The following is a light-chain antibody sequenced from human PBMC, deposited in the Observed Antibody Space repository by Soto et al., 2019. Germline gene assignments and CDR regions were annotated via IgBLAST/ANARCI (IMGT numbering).Light chain of an antibody. CDR3: QQTYRTHT. CDR1: QTISIY. V-gene: IGKV1-39*01. CDR2: AAS. Sequence: DIQVTQSPSSLSASVGDRVTITCRASQTISIYLNWYQQKPGKAPNLLIYAASRLQSGVPSRFSGSGSVTDFTLTISSVHSEDSATYYCQQTYRTHTFGGGTNVEIK. J-gene: IGKJ4*01.